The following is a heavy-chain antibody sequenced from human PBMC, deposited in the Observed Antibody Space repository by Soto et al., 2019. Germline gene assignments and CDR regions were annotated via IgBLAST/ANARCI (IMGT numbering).Heavy chain of an antibody. CDR3: AKADGQQWLIPHLDN. V-gene: IGHV3-23*01. CDR1: GFNFKKFA. D-gene: IGHD6-19*01. J-gene: IGHJ4*02. Sequence: VGSLRLSCVASGFNFKKFAMAWVRQAAGEGLEGVSGISCCGGSASYADSVKGRFSIARDDSKNTVSLQLNSLRVEDTAQYYCAKADGQQWLIPHLDNWGQGTLVTVSS. CDR2: ISCCGGSA.